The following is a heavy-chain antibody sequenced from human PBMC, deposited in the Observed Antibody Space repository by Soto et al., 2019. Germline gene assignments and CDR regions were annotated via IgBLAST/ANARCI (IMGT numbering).Heavy chain of an antibody. CDR1: GGSVISGSHY. CDR2: IYYSGST. Sequence: QVQLQESGPGLVKPSETLSLTCTVSGGSVISGSHYWSWIRQPPGKGLEWIGYIYYSGSTNYNPPLGGRLTLSVDTSKNQFSLKLSSVTAADTAVYYCARVLRFSLDVWGQGTTVTVSS. V-gene: IGHV4-61*01. J-gene: IGHJ6*02. D-gene: IGHD3-16*01. CDR3: ARVLRFSLDV.